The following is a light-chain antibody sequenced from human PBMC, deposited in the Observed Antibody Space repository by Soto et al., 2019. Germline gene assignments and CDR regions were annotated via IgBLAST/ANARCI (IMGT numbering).Light chain of an antibody. J-gene: IGKJ1*01. Sequence: EIVLTQSPVTLSLSPGESATLSCRASQTVSRMYLSWFQQKPRQAPRLLIYGTSTRATGIPARFSGSGSGTDFTLTISTLEPEDFAVYYCQQRSNWPPTFGQGTKVDIK. V-gene: IGKV3-11*01. CDR1: QTVSRMY. CDR2: GTS. CDR3: QQRSNWPPT.